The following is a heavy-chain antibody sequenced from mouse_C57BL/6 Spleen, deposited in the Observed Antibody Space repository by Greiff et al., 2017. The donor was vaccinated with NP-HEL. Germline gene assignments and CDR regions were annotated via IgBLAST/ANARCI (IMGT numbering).Heavy chain of an antibody. CDR1: GYTFTDYN. CDR2: LNPNNGVT. D-gene: IGHD1-1*01. CDR3: ARDSSYGYFDV. Sequence: VQLQQSGPELVKPGASVKIPCKASGYTFTDYNMDWVKQSHGQPLEWIGDLNPNNGVTIYPPKFTGKATLTVDKSSSTAYMELRSLTSEDTAVYYCARDSSYGYFDVWGTGTTVTVSS. J-gene: IGHJ1*03. V-gene: IGHV1-18*01.